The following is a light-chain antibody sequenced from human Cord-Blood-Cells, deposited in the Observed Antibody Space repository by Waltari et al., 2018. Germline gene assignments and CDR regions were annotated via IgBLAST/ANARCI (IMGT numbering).Light chain of an antibody. CDR3: QQYDNLPYT. J-gene: IGKJ2*01. V-gene: IGKV1-33*01. CDR1: QDISNY. CDR2: DAS. Sequence: DIQMTQSPSSLSASVGDRVTITCQASQDISNYLNWYQQKPGKAPKLLIYDASNLETGAPSRFSGSGSETDFTFTISSLQPEDIATYYCQQYDNLPYTFGQGTKLEIK.